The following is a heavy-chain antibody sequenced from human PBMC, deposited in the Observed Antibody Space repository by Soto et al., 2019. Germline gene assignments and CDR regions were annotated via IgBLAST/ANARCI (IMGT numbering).Heavy chain of an antibody. CDR3: ARSGDNYNRLDY. Sequence: LRLSCEGSGFTFSDYYISWIRQAPGKGLEWISYSSNSGTFSRYADSVKGRFSISRDNTKNLLYLQMSSLRAEDTAVYYCARSGDNYNRLDYWGQGTPVTVSS. J-gene: IGHJ4*02. V-gene: IGHV3-11*06. CDR2: SSNSGTFS. D-gene: IGHD1-1*01. CDR1: GFTFSDYY.